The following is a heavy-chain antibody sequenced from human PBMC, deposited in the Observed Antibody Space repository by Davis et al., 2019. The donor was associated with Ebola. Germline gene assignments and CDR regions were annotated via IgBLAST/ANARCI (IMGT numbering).Heavy chain of an antibody. CDR2: LYYRGSS. Sequence: MPSETLSLTCALSGGSVSSASHYWSWIRQPPGKGLEWIGYLYYRGSSNYNPPLNSRVTITVDTSKNQFSLKLTSVTAADTAVYYCARIQGGDDAFDIWGQGTMVSVSS. D-gene: IGHD3-16*01. J-gene: IGHJ3*02. V-gene: IGHV4-61*01. CDR3: ARIQGGDDAFDI. CDR1: GGSVSSASHY.